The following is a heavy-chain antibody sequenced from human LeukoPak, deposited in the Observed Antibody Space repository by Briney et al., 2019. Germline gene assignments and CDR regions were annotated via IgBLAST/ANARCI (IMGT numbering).Heavy chain of an antibody. Sequence: PGGSLRLSCAASGFVFSSYWMHWVRQAAGKGLEWVASINQDGTTKKHVDSVKGRFTISRDNAKNSLFLQMNSLTAEDAAVYYCAKDLHYYTSDVWGQGTTVTVSS. CDR1: GFVFSSYW. V-gene: IGHV3-7*01. CDR3: AKDLHYYTSDV. CDR2: INQDGTTK. D-gene: IGHD3-22*01. J-gene: IGHJ6*02.